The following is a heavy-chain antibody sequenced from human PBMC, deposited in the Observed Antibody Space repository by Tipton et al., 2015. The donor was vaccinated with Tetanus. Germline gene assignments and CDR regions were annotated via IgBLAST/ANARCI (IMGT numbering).Heavy chain of an antibody. J-gene: IGHJ3*02. Sequence: QLVQSGEGLIQTGGSLRLSCAASGFTVSNSYMTWVRQAPGKGLEWVSSIFNYGGTYSADSVKGRFTISRDNSKNTLYLQMNSLRAEDTAVYYCVGFSFSDELDIWGRGTMVTVSS. CDR3: VGFSFSDELDI. D-gene: IGHD2-15*01. CDR2: IFNYGGT. V-gene: IGHV3-53*01. CDR1: GFTVSNSY.